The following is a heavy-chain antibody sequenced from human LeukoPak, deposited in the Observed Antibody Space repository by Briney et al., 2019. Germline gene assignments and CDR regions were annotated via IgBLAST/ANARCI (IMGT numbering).Heavy chain of an antibody. Sequence: PSQTLSLTCTVSGASISSGDYYWSWIRQPPGKGLEWIGYIYNSETTHYNPSLKGRITFSLDTSKNQFSLKLNSVTAADTAVYYCARHTASGSGSYLFDYWGQGTLVTVSS. V-gene: IGHV4-30-4*01. CDR3: ARHTASGSGSYLFDY. J-gene: IGHJ4*02. CDR2: IYNSETT. CDR1: GASISSGDYY. D-gene: IGHD3-10*01.